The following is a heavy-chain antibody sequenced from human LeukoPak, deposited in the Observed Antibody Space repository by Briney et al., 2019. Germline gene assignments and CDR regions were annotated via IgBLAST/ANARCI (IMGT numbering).Heavy chain of an antibody. J-gene: IGHJ5*02. V-gene: IGHV3-66*02. CDR3: ARGMVATGS. D-gene: IGHD5-12*01. CDR1: GFTVSYNY. Sequence: GGCLRLSCAASGFTVSYNYMSWGRRAPGRGLWWVSIIYIEGKTYYANSVKGGLTISRDNSGSTVDLQRKCLGVEGTAVYYCARGMVATGSWGQGALVTVSS. CDR2: IYIEGKT.